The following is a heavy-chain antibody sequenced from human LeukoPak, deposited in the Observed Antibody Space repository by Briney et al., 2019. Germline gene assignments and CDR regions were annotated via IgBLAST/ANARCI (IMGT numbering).Heavy chain of an antibody. CDR1: GFTFSSYG. CDR3: AKVPYYYDSSGYLRWAGLFDY. D-gene: IGHD3-22*01. Sequence: GGSLRLSCAASGFTFSSYGMSWVRQAPGKGLEWVSTISGRRDSTSYADSVKGRFTISRDNSKNTLYLQMNSLRAEDTAVYYCAKVPYYYDSSGYLRWAGLFDYWGQGTLVTVSS. V-gene: IGHV3-23*01. J-gene: IGHJ4*02. CDR2: ISGRRDST.